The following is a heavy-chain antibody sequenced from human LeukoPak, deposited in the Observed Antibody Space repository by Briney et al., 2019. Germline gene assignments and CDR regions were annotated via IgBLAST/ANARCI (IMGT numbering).Heavy chain of an antibody. Sequence: PSETLSLTCTVSGGSISSYYWSWIRLPPGKGLEWIGYIYYSGSTNYNPSLKSRVTISVDTSKNQFSLKLSSVTAADTAVYYCASAGGYSYGSFDYWGQGTLVTISS. CDR2: IYYSGST. J-gene: IGHJ4*02. CDR1: GGSISSYY. D-gene: IGHD5-18*01. CDR3: ASAGGYSYGSFDY. V-gene: IGHV4-59*01.